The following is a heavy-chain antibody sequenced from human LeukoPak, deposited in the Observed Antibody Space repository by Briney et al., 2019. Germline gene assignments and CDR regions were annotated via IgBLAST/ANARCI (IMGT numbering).Heavy chain of an antibody. D-gene: IGHD3-9*01. CDR1: GFTFDDYA. J-gene: IGHJ4*02. V-gene: IGHV3-33*08. Sequence: GGSLRLSCAASGFTFDDYAMHWVRQAPGKGLEWVAVIWYDGSNKYYADSVKGRSTISRDNSKNTLYLQMNSLRAEDTAVYYCARGSGVRYYDIGNYWGQGTLVTVSS. CDR2: IWYDGSNK. CDR3: ARGSGVRYYDIGNY.